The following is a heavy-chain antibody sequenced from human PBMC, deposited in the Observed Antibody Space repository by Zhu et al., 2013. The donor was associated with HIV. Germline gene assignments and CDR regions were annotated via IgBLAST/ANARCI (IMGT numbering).Heavy chain of an antibody. CDR3: VIPHSGNLLAF. CDR2: ISGHNGNT. Sequence: GPGQGLEWLGWISGHNGNTNYAQKFRDRVTLTTDRPTATAYMELKRLTSDDTAIYFCVIPHSGNLLAFWGQGTPVAVSS. J-gene: IGHJ4*02. V-gene: IGHV1-18*01. D-gene: IGHD3-3*02.